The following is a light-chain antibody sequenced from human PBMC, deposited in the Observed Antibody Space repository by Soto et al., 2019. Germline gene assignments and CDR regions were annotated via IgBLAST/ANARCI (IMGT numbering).Light chain of an antibody. Sequence: QSALTQPASVSGSPGQSITISCTGTSSDVGGYNYVSWYQQHPGKAPKLMIYDVSNRPSGVSNRFSGSKSGNTASLTISGLPAEDEADYYCISYTSSSTPVVFGGGTKLTV. V-gene: IGLV2-14*01. CDR1: SSDVGGYNY. CDR3: ISYTSSSTPVV. J-gene: IGLJ2*01. CDR2: DVS.